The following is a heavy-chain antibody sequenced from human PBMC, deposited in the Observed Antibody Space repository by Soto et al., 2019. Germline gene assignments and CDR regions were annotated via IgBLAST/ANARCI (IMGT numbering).Heavy chain of an antibody. CDR1: GFTFSSYA. V-gene: IGHV3-30*18. Sequence: QVQLVESGGGVVQPGRSLRLSCAASGFTFSSYAMHWVRQAPGRGLEWVAVISYDGTNEYYVDSVKGRFTISRDNSENTLYLQMNSLRPEDTAVYYCAKDVTPTYGPADYWGQGSLVTVSS. D-gene: IGHD4-17*01. CDR3: AKDVTPTYGPADY. J-gene: IGHJ4*02. CDR2: ISYDGTNE.